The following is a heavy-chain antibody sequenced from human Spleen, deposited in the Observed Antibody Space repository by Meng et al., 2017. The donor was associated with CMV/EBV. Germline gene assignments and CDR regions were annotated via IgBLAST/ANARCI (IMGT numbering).Heavy chain of an antibody. J-gene: IGHJ5*02. CDR2: ISGSGGST. V-gene: IGHV3-23*01. D-gene: IGHD2-2*01. CDR1: GINLSSYW. CDR3: ARGACSSTSCYSRNWFDP. Sequence: GESLKISCAVSGINLSSYWMTWVRQAPGKGLEWVSAISGSGGSTYYADSVKGRFTISRDNSKNTLYLQMNSLRAEDTAVYYCARGACSSTSCYSRNWFDPWGQGTLVTVSS.